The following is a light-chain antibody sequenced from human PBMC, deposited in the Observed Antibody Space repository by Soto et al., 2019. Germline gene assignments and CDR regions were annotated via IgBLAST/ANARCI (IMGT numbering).Light chain of an antibody. CDR3: QQRSNWRT. CDR2: DAS. Sequence: IVLTQSPATLSLSPGERATLSCRASQSVSSYLAWYRQKPGQAPRLLIYDASNRATGIPARFSGSGSGTDFTLTISSLEPEDFAVYYCQQRSNWRTFGQGTKVDIK. J-gene: IGKJ1*01. V-gene: IGKV3-11*01. CDR1: QSVSSY.